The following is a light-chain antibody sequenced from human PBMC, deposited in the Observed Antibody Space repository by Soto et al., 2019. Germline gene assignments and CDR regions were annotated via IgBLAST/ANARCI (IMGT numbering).Light chain of an antibody. CDR1: SSNIGSNN. J-gene: IGLJ3*02. Sequence: QSVLTQPPSASGTPGQRVTLSCSGSSSNIGSNNVNWYQQLPGTAPKLLIYISNQRPSGVLDRFSGSKSGTSASLAISGLQSEDEADYYCASWDDSLIGRVFGGGTKLTVL. V-gene: IGLV1-44*01. CDR2: ISN. CDR3: ASWDDSLIGRV.